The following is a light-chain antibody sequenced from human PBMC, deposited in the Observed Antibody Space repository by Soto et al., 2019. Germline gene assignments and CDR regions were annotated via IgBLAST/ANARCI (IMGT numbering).Light chain of an antibody. Sequence: DIVMTQSPLSLPVTPGEPASISCRSSQSLLHSNGYNYLDWYLQKPGQSPQLLIYLGSNRASGVPDRFSGSGSGTDFTLKISSAEAEDVWVYYCMQALQTLWAFGQGTKVEIK. CDR1: QSLLHSNGYNY. CDR2: LGS. V-gene: IGKV2-28*01. CDR3: MQALQTLWA. J-gene: IGKJ1*01.